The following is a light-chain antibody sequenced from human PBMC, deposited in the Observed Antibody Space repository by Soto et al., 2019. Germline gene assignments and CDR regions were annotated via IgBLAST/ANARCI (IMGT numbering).Light chain of an antibody. J-gene: IGLJ1*01. Sequence: QSVLTQPASVSGSPGQSITISCTGTSSDVGGYNYVSWYQQQSGKAPKLMIHEVSNRPSGVSNRFSGSKSGNTASLTISGLQAEDEAEYYCSSYTSSRAYVFGVGTKATV. V-gene: IGLV2-14*01. CDR1: SSDVGGYNY. CDR3: SSYTSSRAYV. CDR2: EVS.